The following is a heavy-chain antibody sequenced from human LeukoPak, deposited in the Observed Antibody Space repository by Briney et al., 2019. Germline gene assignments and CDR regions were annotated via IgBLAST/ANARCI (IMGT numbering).Heavy chain of an antibody. CDR1: GFTSSDHY. Sequence: PGGSLRLSCAASGFTSSDHYMDWVRQAPGKGLEWVGRTRNKANSYTTEYAASVKGRFTISRDDSKSSLYLQMNSLKTEDTAVYYCARGGSYTPFDYWGQGTLVTVSS. D-gene: IGHD1-26*01. CDR2: TRNKANSYTT. J-gene: IGHJ4*02. CDR3: ARGGSYTPFDY. V-gene: IGHV3-72*01.